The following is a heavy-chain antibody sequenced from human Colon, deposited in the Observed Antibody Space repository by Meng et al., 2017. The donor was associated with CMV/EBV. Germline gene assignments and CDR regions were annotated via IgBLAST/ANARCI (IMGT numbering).Heavy chain of an antibody. CDR3: AGRWI. CDR1: GFTFSAFP. V-gene: IGHV3-30*04. D-gene: IGHD1-1*01. Sequence: GESLKISCAASGFTFSAFPIHWVRQAPGKGLEWVAIISHDGTKKYYAESVKGRFSLSRDNSQNTVNMHMNSLRVEDTAVYYCAGRWIWGPGTLVTVSS. J-gene: IGHJ4*02. CDR2: ISHDGTKK.